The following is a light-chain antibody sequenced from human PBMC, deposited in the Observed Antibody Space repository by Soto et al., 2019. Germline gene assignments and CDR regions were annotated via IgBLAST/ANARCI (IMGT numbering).Light chain of an antibody. V-gene: IGLV3-27*01. CDR3: YSATNNSLAV. CDR2: KDS. J-gene: IGLJ3*02. CDR1: VLAKKY. Sequence: SYELTQPSSVSVSPGQTARITCSGDVLAKKYGRWFQKKPGRAPVVVIYKDSERPSGIPERFSGSSSGTTVTLTISGAQVEDEADYYCYSATNNSLAVFGGGTKVTVL.